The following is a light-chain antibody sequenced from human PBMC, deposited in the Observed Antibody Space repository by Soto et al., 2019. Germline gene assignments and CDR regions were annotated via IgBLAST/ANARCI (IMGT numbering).Light chain of an antibody. V-gene: IGKV1-16*02. Sequence: DIQMTQSPSSLSASVGDRVTITCRASQDISNYLAWFQQKPGKAPKSLIHAASSLHSGVPSKFSGSGSGTDFTLTISSLQPDDFATYYCQQYNTYPRTFGQGTKVEIK. J-gene: IGKJ1*01. CDR1: QDISNY. CDR2: AAS. CDR3: QQYNTYPRT.